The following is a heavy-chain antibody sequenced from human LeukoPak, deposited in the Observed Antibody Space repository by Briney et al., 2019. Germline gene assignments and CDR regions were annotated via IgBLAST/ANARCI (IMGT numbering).Heavy chain of an antibody. CDR3: ALRYSSSWQRGFDY. CDR1: GGSISSSSYY. J-gene: IGHJ4*02. CDR2: IYYSGST. D-gene: IGHD6-13*01. V-gene: IGHV4-39*01. Sequence: SETLSLTCTVSGGSISSSSYYWGWIRQPPGKGLEWIGSIYYSGSTYYNPSLKSRVTISVDTSKNQFSLKLSSVTAADTAVYYCALRYSSSWQRGFDYWGQGTLVSVSS.